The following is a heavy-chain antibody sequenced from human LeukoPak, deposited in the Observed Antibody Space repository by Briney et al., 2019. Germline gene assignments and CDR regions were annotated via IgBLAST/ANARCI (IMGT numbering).Heavy chain of an antibody. CDR3: ARGLERRGYFDY. J-gene: IGHJ4*02. CDR1: GFTLSNYD. Sequence: GGSLRLSCVASGFTLSNYDMSWVRQAPGKGLEWVSSIKDVPGCGGTYYADSVKGRFTISRDNSKNTLYLQMNSLRAEDTAVYYCARGLERRGYFDYWGQGTLVTVSS. V-gene: IGHV3-23*01. CDR2: IKDVPGCGGT. D-gene: IGHD3-10*01.